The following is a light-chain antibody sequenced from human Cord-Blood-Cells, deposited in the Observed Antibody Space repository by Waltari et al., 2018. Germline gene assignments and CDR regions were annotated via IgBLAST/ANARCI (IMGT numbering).Light chain of an antibody. CDR3: QAWDSSTVV. Sequence: SYELTQPPSVSVSPGQTASITCSGDKLGDKYACWYQQKPGQSPVLVSYQDSKRPSGIPERFSGSNYGNTATLTISGTQAMDEADYYCQAWDSSTVVFGGGTKLTVL. J-gene: IGLJ2*01. CDR1: KLGDKY. CDR2: QDS. V-gene: IGLV3-1*01.